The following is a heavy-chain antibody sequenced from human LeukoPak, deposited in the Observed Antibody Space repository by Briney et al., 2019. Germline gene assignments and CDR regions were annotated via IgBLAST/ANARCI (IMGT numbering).Heavy chain of an antibody. V-gene: IGHV1-69*05. CDR1: GGTFSTYA. J-gene: IGHJ4*02. CDR2: IFPIFSTA. D-gene: IGHD3-10*01. Sequence: ASVKVSCKASGGTFSTYAVSWVRQAPGQGLEWVGGIFPIFSTANYAQKFQGRVTITTDESTSTAYMELSSLKSEDTAVYYCSRDGPQGSGSYYNVGVVLHYWGQGTLVTVSS. CDR3: SRDGPQGSGSYYNVGVVLHY.